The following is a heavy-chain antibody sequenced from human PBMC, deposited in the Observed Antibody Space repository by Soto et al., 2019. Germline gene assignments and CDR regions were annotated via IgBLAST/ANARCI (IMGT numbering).Heavy chain of an antibody. J-gene: IGHJ6*02. CDR3: ARGGFYDGIGNYYYNGMDV. CDR1: GYTFTSYG. D-gene: IGHD3-22*01. Sequence: QVHLVQSGAEVKKPGASVKVSCKTFGYTFTSYGISWVRQAPGQGLEWMGWISPYNGNTNYARKFHGRVTMTTDTSTSRAYMELRSLRSDDTAVYYCARGGFYDGIGNYYYNGMDVWGLGTTVIVSS. CDR2: ISPYNGNT. V-gene: IGHV1-18*01.